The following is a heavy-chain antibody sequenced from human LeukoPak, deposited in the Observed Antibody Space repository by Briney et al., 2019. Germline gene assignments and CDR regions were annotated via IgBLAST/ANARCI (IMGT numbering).Heavy chain of an antibody. D-gene: IGHD2-8*01. Sequence: GGSLRLPCAASGFTFSSYGMHWVRQAPGKGLEWVAFIRYDGSNKYYADSVKGRFTISRDNSKNTLYLQMNSLRAEDTAVYYCAKDMLGDYYYYYMDVWGKGTTVTVSS. CDR1: GFTFSSYG. J-gene: IGHJ6*03. CDR2: IRYDGSNK. V-gene: IGHV3-30*02. CDR3: AKDMLGDYYYYYMDV.